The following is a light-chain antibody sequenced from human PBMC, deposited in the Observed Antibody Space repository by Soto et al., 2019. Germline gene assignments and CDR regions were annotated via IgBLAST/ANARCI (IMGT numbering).Light chain of an antibody. Sequence: QSVLTQPPSASGTPGQRVTISCSGSSSNIGSNYVYWYQQLPGTAPKLLIYSNNQWPSGVPDRFSGSKSGTSASLAISGLRSEDEADYYCAAWDDSLGGYVFGTGTKVTVL. CDR2: SNN. CDR1: SSNIGSNY. J-gene: IGLJ1*01. V-gene: IGLV1-47*02. CDR3: AAWDDSLGGYV.